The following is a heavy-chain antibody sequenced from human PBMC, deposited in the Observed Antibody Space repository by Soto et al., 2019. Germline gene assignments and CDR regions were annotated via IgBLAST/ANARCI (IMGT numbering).Heavy chain of an antibody. D-gene: IGHD3-3*01. CDR3: HSDFWSGFSPD. CDR2: ITDKGSNYAT. CDR1: GFTSSDSA. Sequence: PGGSLRLSCAASGFTSSDSAVHWVRQASGKGLEWIGRITDKGSNYATAYAASVKGRFTVSRDDSKRMGYLQMNSLKIEDTAIYYCHSDFWSGFSPDWGQGTTVTVSS. J-gene: IGHJ6*02. V-gene: IGHV3-73*01.